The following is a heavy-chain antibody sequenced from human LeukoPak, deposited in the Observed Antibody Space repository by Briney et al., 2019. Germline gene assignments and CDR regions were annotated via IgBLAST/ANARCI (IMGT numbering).Heavy chain of an antibody. CDR2: INSDGGST. V-gene: IGHV3-74*01. J-gene: IGHJ4*02. Sequence: PGGPLRLSCGAFGITLSSYWMPWVRQAPGKGLMWVSRINSDGGSTSYADSVKGRFTISRDNAKNTLYLQMNSLRAEDTAVYYCARGIGWPYFDYWGQGILVTVSS. D-gene: IGHD5-24*01. CDR1: GITLSSYW. CDR3: ARGIGWPYFDY.